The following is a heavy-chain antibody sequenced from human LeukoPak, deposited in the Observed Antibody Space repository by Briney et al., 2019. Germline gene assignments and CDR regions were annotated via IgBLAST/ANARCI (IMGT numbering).Heavy chain of an antibody. J-gene: IGHJ3*02. V-gene: IGHV4-59*01. Sequence: SETLSLTCTVSGGSISSYYWSWIRQPPGKGPEWIGYIYYNGYTNYNPSLESRVTISVDTSTNQFSLKLSSMTAADTAVYYCVRGRDTAGYTPGHGFGDAFDIWGPGTMVTVSS. D-gene: IGHD5-18*01. CDR2: IYYNGYT. CDR3: VRGRDTAGYTPGHGFGDAFDI. CDR1: GGSISSYY.